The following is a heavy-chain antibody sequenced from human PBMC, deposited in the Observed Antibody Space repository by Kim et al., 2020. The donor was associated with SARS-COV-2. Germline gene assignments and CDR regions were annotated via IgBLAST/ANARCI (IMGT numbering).Heavy chain of an antibody. Sequence: ASVKVSCKASGYTFTSYGISWVRQAPGQGLEWMGWISAYNGNTNYAQKLQGRVTMTTDTSTSTAYMELRSLRSDDTAVYYCARVAPRIAAAGPHFDYWGQGTLVTVSS. V-gene: IGHV1-18*01. CDR2: ISAYNGNT. CDR3: ARVAPRIAAAGPHFDY. CDR1: GYTFTSYG. J-gene: IGHJ4*02. D-gene: IGHD6-13*01.